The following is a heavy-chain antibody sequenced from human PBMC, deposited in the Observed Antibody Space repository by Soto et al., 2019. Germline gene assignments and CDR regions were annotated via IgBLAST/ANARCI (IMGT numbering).Heavy chain of an antibody. V-gene: IGHV4-59*01. Sequence: SETLSLTCTVSGGSISSYYWSWIRQPPGKGLEWIGYIYYSGSTNYNPSLKSRVTISVDTSKNQFSLKLSSVTAADTAVYYCARAGRSGYPENDYWGQGTLVTVSS. CDR1: GGSISSYY. CDR3: ARAGRSGYPENDY. D-gene: IGHD3-3*01. CDR2: IYYSGST. J-gene: IGHJ4*02.